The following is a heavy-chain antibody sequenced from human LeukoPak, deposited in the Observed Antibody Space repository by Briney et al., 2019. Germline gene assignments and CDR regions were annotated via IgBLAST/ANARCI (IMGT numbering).Heavy chain of an antibody. D-gene: IGHD3-10*01. V-gene: IGHV3-7*01. CDR1: GFTFKKYW. Sequence: PGGSLRLSCAASGFTFKKYWMNWVRQVPGKGLECLANIKEDGSETYYADSVKGRFTISRDNSKNTLYLQMNSLRAEDTAVYYCARDLWFGDEGPRYYFDYWGQGTLVTVSS. CDR2: IKEDGSET. J-gene: IGHJ4*02. CDR3: ARDLWFGDEGPRYYFDY.